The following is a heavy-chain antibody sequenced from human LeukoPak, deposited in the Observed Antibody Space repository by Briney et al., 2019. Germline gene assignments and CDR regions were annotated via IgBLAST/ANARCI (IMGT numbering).Heavy chain of an antibody. D-gene: IGHD2-2*01. V-gene: IGHV1-18*01. CDR3: AGIYCSSTSCNWFDP. J-gene: IGHJ5*02. CDR2: ISAYNGNT. Sequence: ASVKVSCKASGYTFTSYGISWVRQAPGQGLEWMGWISAYNGNTNYAQKLQGRVTMTTDTSTSTAYMELRSLRSDDTAVYYCAGIYCSSTSCNWFDPWGQGTLVTVSS. CDR1: GYTFTSYG.